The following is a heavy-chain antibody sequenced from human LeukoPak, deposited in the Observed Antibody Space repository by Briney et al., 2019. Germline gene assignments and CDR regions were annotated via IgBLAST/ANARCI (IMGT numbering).Heavy chain of an antibody. CDR2: ITNSGNSK. D-gene: IGHD6-19*01. V-gene: IGHV3-48*01. Sequence: PGGSLRLSCAASEFTFSSYSMNWVRQAPGKGLEWVSYITNSGNSKSYADSVKGRFTISRDNSKNTLYLQMNSLRAEDTAVYYCAKAEGGSSGWYVGFGFDYWGQGTLVTVSS. CDR1: EFTFSSYS. J-gene: IGHJ4*02. CDR3: AKAEGGSSGWYVGFGFDY.